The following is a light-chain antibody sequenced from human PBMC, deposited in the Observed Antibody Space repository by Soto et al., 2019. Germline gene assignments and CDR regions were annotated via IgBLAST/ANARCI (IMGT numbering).Light chain of an antibody. CDR2: GNS. Sequence: QSVLTQPPSVSGAPGQSVTISCTGSSSNIGAGYDVHWYQQFPGAAPKLLIYGNSNRPSGVPDRFSGSKSGTSASLAISGLLAEDEADYYCQSYDGSLYVFGSGTKVP. J-gene: IGLJ1*01. CDR1: SSNIGAGYD. V-gene: IGLV1-40*01. CDR3: QSYDGSLYV.